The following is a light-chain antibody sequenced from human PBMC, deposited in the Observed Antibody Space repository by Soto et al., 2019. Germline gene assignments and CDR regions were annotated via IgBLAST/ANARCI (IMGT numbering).Light chain of an antibody. CDR2: AES. CDR1: QSISGY. V-gene: IGKV1-39*01. CDR3: QQYNGLIT. Sequence: DIQMTQSPSSLSASVGDRVTITCRASQSISGYLNWFQQRPGKAPKLLIYAESRLHSGVPSRFSGGGSGTDFILTISSLQPEDFATYYRQQYNGLITFGQGTRLEIK. J-gene: IGKJ5*01.